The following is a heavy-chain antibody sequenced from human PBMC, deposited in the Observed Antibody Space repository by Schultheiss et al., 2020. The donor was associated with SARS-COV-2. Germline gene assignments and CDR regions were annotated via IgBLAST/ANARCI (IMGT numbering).Heavy chain of an antibody. V-gene: IGHV4-39*07. D-gene: IGHD2-2*01. Sequence: SETLSLTCTVSGGSISSGGYYWSWIRQLPGKGLEWIGGIYYSGNTYYNPSLKSRVTISVDTSKNQFSLKLSSVTAADTAVYYCARMPLYYYYYYMDVWGKGTTVTVSS. CDR1: GGSISSGGYY. CDR3: ARMPLYYYYYYMDV. J-gene: IGHJ6*03. CDR2: IYYSGNT.